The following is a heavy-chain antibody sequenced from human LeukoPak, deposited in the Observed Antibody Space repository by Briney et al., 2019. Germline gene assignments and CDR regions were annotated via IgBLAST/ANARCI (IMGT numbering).Heavy chain of an antibody. D-gene: IGHD1-7*01. CDR2: IDPNTGGT. CDR3: AGPTRYKWIYDAFDL. V-gene: IGHV1-2*02. J-gene: IGHJ3*01. Sequence: ASVKVSCKASGYTFTGYYMHWVRQARGQGLEWMGWIDPNTGGTNYAQKFQGRLTMTTDTSISTAYMDLTTLKSDDTAIYYCAGPTRYKWIYDAFDLWGQGTMLTVSS. CDR1: GYTFTGYY.